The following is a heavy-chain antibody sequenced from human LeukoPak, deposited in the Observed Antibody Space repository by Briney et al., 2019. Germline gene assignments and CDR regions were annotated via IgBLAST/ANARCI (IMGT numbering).Heavy chain of an antibody. D-gene: IGHD1-26*01. J-gene: IGHJ6*03. V-gene: IGHV3-33*01. Sequence: GGSLRLSCAASGFTFSTYGMHWVRQAPGKGLEWVAVIWYDGSNKYYADCVKGRFTFSRDNSKNTLYLQMNRLRAEDTAVYYCASDEGAPRSGYYMDVWPKGTTVLVS. CDR2: IWYDGSNK. CDR1: GFTFSTYG. CDR3: ASDEGAPRSGYYMDV.